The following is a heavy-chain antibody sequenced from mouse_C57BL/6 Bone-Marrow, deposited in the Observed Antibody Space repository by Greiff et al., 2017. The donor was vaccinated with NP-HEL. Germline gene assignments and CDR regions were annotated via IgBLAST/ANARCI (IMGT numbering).Heavy chain of an antibody. J-gene: IGHJ2*01. CDR3: ARESLYGSFDY. Sequence: AELVRPGASVKMSCTASGYTFTSYNMHWVKQTPRQGLEWIGAIYPGNGDTSYNQKLQGKATLTVDKSSSTAYMQLSSLTSEDSAVYFCARESLYGSFDYWGQGTTLTVSS. CDR1: GYTFTSYN. V-gene: IGHV1-12*01. CDR2: IYPGNGDT. D-gene: IGHD2-1*01.